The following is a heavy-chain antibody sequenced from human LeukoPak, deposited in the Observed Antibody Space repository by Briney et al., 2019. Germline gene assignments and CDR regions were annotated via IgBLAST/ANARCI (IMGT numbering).Heavy chain of an antibody. J-gene: IGHJ6*03. V-gene: IGHV3-23*01. Sequence: GGSLRLSCAASEFTLSGYAMTWVRQAPGKGLEWVSGISAGGGTTYYADSVKGRSTISRDNSKKTVYLQMDSLRAEDTAIYYCAKDSSGWSHIYMDVWGKGTTVTVSS. CDR1: EFTLSGYA. D-gene: IGHD6-19*01. CDR3: AKDSSGWSHIYMDV. CDR2: ISAGGGTT.